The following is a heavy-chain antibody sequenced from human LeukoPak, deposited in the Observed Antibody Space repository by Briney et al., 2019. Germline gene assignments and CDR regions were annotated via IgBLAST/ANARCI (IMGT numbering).Heavy chain of an antibody. CDR3: VLELYSSFASDG. Sequence: GGSLRLSCAASGFTFSRYWMHWARQAPGKGLLWVSRINSDGSSTYYADSVKGRFTTSRDNAKNALHLQMNSLTAEDTDVYYCVLELYSSFASDGRGQGTMVTVSS. CDR2: INSDGSST. J-gene: IGHJ3*01. CDR1: GFTFSRYW. D-gene: IGHD5-12*01. V-gene: IGHV3-74*01.